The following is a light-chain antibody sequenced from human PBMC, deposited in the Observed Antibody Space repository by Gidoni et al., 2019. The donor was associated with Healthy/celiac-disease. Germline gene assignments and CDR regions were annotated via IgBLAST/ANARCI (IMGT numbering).Light chain of an antibody. CDR2: QDS. J-gene: IGLJ2*01. CDR1: KLGDKY. CDR3: QAWDSSTVV. Sequence: SYELTQPPSVSVSPGQTASITCPGDKLGDKYACWYQQKPGQSPVLVIYQDSKRPSGIPERFSGSNSGNTATLTISGTQAMDEADYYCQAWDSSTVVFGGGTKRNVX. V-gene: IGLV3-1*01.